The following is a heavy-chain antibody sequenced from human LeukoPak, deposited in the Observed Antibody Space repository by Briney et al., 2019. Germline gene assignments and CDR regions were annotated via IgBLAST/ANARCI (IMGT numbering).Heavy chain of an antibody. CDR2: IYYSGST. V-gene: IGHV4-59*01. J-gene: IGHJ4*02. CDR1: GGSISSYY. CDR3: ARGGSGVLIDY. D-gene: IGHD3-10*01. Sequence: SETLSLTCTVSGGSISSYYWSWIRQPPGKGLEWIGYIYYSGSTNYNPSPKSRVTISVDTSKNRFSLKLSSVTAADTAVYYCARGGSGVLIDYWGQGTLVTVSS.